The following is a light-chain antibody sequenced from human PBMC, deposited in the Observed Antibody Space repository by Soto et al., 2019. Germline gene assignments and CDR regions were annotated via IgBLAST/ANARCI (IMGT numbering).Light chain of an antibody. CDR3: T. CDR1: QSLLHSNGYNY. CDR2: LGS. Sequence: DIVMTQSPLSLPVTPGEPASISCRSSQSLLHSNGYNYLDWYLQKPGQSPQLLIYLGSNRASGVPDRFSGSGSGTDFTLKISRVEAEDVGVYLVTFGQGTKVEIK. V-gene: IGKV2-28*01. J-gene: IGKJ1*01.